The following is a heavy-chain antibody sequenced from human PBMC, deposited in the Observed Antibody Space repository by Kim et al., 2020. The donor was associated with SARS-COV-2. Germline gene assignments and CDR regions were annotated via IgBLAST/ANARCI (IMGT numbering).Heavy chain of an antibody. Sequence: GEPTTYAASVKGRFTVSRDNPKNTLYLQMSSLRAEDTAIYYCANPRQPDYWGQGTLVTVSS. V-gene: IGHV3-23*01. J-gene: IGHJ4*02. D-gene: IGHD6-13*01. CDR3: ANPRQPDY. CDR2: GEPT.